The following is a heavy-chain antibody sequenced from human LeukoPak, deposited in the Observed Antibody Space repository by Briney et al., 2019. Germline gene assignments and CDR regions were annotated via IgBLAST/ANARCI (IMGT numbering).Heavy chain of an antibody. CDR1: GASVSNCY. V-gene: IGHV4-59*08. J-gene: IGHJ4*02. CDR3: ARHHDGGPKLRLDF. Sequence: PSETLSLTCRVSGASVSNCYWSWIRQSPGKGLEWIGFFHYSGSTNYNPSLNSRVTTSIDTSMNQLSLTLVSVTAAEPALYFCARHHDGGPKLRLDFWGLGVLVTVSS. CDR2: FHYSGST. D-gene: IGHD2-15*01.